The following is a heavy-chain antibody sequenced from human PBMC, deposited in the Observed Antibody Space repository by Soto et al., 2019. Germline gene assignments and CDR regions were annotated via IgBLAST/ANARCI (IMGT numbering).Heavy chain of an antibody. J-gene: IGHJ4*02. V-gene: IGHV3-64*01. CDR3: ARTSQYYFDY. CDR2: ISSSGGIT. CDR1: GFTFSSYA. Sequence: EVQLVESGGGLVQPGGSLRLSCAASGFTFSSYAMHWVRQAPGKGLEYVSVISSSGGITYYASSVKGRFTISRDNSKNTLYLQMGSLRAEDMAMYCCARTSQYYFDYWGQGTLVTVSS.